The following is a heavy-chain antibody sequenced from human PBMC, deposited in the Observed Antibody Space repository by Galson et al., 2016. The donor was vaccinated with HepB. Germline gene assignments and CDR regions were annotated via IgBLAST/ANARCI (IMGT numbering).Heavy chain of an antibody. CDR2: VSFDGSNK. V-gene: IGHV3-30*18. D-gene: IGHD6-6*01. Sequence: SLRLSCAASGFTFSSYGMHWVRQAPGKGLEWVAVVSFDGSNKYYADSVRGRFTISRDNSKNTLYLQMNSLRAEDTAMYFCAKDPGSRGKNSDSSGIFDYWGQGTLVTVSS. J-gene: IGHJ4*02. CDR1: GFTFSSYG. CDR3: AKDPGSRGKNSDSSGIFDY.